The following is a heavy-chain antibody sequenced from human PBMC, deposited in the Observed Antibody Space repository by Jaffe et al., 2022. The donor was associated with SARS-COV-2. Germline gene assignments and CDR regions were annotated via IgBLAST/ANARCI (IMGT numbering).Heavy chain of an antibody. V-gene: IGHV3-30*04. Sequence: QVQLVESGGGVVQPGRSLRLSCAASGFTFSSYAMHWVRQAPGKGLEWVAVISYDGSNKYYADSVKGRFTISRDNSKNTLYLQMNSLRAEDTAVYYCARAEYYDSSGYVIDYWGQGTLVTVSS. J-gene: IGHJ4*02. CDR2: ISYDGSNK. D-gene: IGHD3-22*01. CDR1: GFTFSSYA. CDR3: ARAEYYDSSGYVIDY.